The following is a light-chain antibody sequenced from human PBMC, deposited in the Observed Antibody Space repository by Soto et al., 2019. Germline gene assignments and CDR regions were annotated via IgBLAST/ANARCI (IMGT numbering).Light chain of an antibody. CDR1: SSDIGSHDY. CDR3: TSYTRNTALV. V-gene: IGLV2-14*01. Sequence: QSAPTQPASVSGSPGQSITISCTGTSSDIGSHDYVSWYQHHPGKAPKLIIYEVTNRPSGVSDRFSGSKSGSTASLTISGLQAEDEADYHCTSYTRNTALVFGTGTKLTVL. CDR2: EVT. J-gene: IGLJ1*01.